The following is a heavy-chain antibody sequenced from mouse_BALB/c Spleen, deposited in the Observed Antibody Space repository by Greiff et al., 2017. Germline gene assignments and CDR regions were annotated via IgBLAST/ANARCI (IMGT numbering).Heavy chain of an antibody. Sequence: VQLQQSGPGLVKPSQSLSLTCSVTGYSITSGYYWNWIRQFPGNKLEWMGYISYDGSNNYNPSLKNRISITRDTSKNQFFLKLNSVTTEDTATYYCASHYDGSSYGAMDYWGQGTSVTVSS. CDR3: ASHYDGSSYGAMDY. D-gene: IGHD2-3*01. J-gene: IGHJ4*01. V-gene: IGHV3-6*02. CDR2: ISYDGSN. CDR1: GYSITSGYY.